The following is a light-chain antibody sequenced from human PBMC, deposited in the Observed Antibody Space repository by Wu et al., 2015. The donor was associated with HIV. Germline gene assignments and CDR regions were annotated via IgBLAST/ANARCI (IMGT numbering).Light chain of an antibody. V-gene: IGKV3-20*01. CDR2: GAS. CDR3: QHYGTSPPYT. J-gene: IGKJ2*01. Sequence: EIVLTQSPGTLSLSPGERATLSCRASQSVSNSYLAWYQQKGGQAPRLLIYGASNRATGIPDRFSGGGSGTDFTLTISRLEPEDFAVYYCQHYGTSPPYTFGQGTKLEIK. CDR1: QSVSNSY.